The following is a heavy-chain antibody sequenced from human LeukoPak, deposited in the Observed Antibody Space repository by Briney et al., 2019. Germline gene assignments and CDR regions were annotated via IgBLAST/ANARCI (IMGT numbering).Heavy chain of an antibody. CDR3: VSNTLIVAAAFFDS. J-gene: IGHJ4*02. CDR1: GFIFSKYW. D-gene: IGHD6-13*01. Sequence: GGSLRLSCAASGFIFSKYWMDWVRQAPGKGLVWVSCIQGDGSDTTYADSVKGRFTISRDNAKNTVYLQMNSLRDEDTAVYYCVSNTLIVAAAFFDSWGQGTLVAVSS. V-gene: IGHV3-74*01. CDR2: IQGDGSDT.